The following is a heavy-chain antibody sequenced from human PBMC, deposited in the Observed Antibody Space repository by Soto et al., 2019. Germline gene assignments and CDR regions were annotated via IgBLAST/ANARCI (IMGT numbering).Heavy chain of an antibody. V-gene: IGHV4-4*02. CDR1: GGSISSSNW. D-gene: IGHD6-19*01. Sequence: PSETLSLTCAVSGGSISSSNWWSWVRQPPGKGLEWIGEIYHSGSTNYNPSLKSRVTISVDKSKNQSSLKLSSVTAADTAVYYCARRLRLAVAGTGFDYWGQGTLVTVSS. J-gene: IGHJ4*02. CDR2: IYHSGST. CDR3: ARRLRLAVAGTGFDY.